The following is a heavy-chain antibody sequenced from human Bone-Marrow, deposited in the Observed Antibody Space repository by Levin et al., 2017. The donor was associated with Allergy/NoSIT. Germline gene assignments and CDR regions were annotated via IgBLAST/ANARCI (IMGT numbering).Heavy chain of an antibody. J-gene: IGHJ6*02. CDR1: GASVSSNRST. D-gene: IGHD3-10*01. V-gene: IGHV6-1*01. Sequence: SETLSLTCVISGASVSSNRSTWIWIRQSPSRGLEWLGKTYYRSKWYNDYAVSVKSRITINPDTSKNQFSLQVNSVTPEDTAVYYCARKTSRPSGSHCDFGMDGWGQGTTVTVSS. CDR3: ARKTSRPSGSHCDFGMDG. CDR2: TYYRSKWYN.